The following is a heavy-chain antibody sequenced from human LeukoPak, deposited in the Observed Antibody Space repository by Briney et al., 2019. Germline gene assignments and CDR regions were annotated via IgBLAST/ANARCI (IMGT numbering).Heavy chain of an antibody. Sequence: GGSLRLSCAASGFNFNAFRMNWVRQAPDKGLEWVASISSANNYIYYADSVKGRFTIYRDNDKDSLYLQMNSLRAEDTAVYYCVREYSGWLAAAGAWGQGTLVTVSS. CDR3: VREYSGWLAAAGA. CDR1: GFNFNAFR. J-gene: IGHJ1*01. D-gene: IGHD6-13*01. CDR2: ISSANNYI. V-gene: IGHV3-21*01.